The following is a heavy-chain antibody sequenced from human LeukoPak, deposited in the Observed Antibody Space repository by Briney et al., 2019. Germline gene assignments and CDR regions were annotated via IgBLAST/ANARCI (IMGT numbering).Heavy chain of an antibody. V-gene: IGHV4-59*01. D-gene: IGHD3-10*01. CDR2: IYYSGST. CDR1: GGSISSYY. J-gene: IGHJ4*02. CDR3: QGGAYVSFGELLSGGFDY. Sequence: SETLSLTCTVSGGSISSYYWSWIRQPPGKGLEWIGYIYYSGSTNYNPSLKSRVTISVDTSKNQFSLRLISVTAADTAVYYCQGGAYVSFGELLSGGFDYWGQGTLVTVSS.